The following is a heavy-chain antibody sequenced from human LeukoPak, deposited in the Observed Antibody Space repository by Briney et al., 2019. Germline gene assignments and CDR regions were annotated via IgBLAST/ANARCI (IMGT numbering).Heavy chain of an antibody. J-gene: IGHJ4*02. Sequence: ASVKVSCKASGHTFTGYYMHWVRQAPGQGLEWMGWINPNSGGTNYAQKFQGRVTMTRDTSISTAYMELSRLRSDDTAVYYCARIYYYYDSSGPGYFDYWGQGTLVTVSS. CDR1: GHTFTGYY. CDR2: INPNSGGT. CDR3: ARIYYYYDSSGPGYFDY. D-gene: IGHD3-22*01. V-gene: IGHV1-2*02.